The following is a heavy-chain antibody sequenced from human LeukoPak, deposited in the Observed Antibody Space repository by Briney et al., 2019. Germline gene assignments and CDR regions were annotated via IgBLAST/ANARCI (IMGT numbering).Heavy chain of an antibody. CDR3: ARGGEYQLLNPPYGMDV. Sequence: GASVKVSCKASGGTFSSYAISWVRQAPGQGLEWMGRIIPIFGIANYAQKFQGRVTITADKSTSTDYMELSSLRSEDTAVYYCARGGEYQLLNPPYGMDVWGQGTTVTVSS. V-gene: IGHV1-69*04. D-gene: IGHD2-2*02. CDR2: IIPIFGIA. CDR1: GGTFSSYA. J-gene: IGHJ6*02.